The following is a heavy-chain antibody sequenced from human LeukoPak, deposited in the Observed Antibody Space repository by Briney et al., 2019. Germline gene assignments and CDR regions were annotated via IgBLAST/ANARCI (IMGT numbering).Heavy chain of an antibody. D-gene: IGHD6-13*01. J-gene: IGHJ4*02. Sequence: GGSLRLSCAVFGFAFSTYWMSWVRQAPGKGLEWVANIKQDGSDKDYVDSVKGRFTISRDNAKNSLYLQMNSLRAEDTAVYYCARDLQQQPGKGCYFDYWGQGTLVTVSS. V-gene: IGHV3-7*01. CDR2: IKQDGSDK. CDR1: GFAFSTYW. CDR3: ARDLQQQPGKGCYFDY.